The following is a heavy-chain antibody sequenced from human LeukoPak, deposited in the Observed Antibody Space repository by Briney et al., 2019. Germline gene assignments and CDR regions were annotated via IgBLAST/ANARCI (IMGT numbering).Heavy chain of an antibody. CDR2: ISSNGGST. J-gene: IGHJ4*02. CDR3: VKGRGLPPALLDY. CDR1: GFTFSSYA. Sequence: PGGSLRLFCSASGFTFSSYAMHWVRQAPGKGLEYVSAISSNGGSTYYADSVKGRFTISRDDSKNTLYLQMSSLRAEDTAVYYRVKGRGLPPALLDYWGQGTLVTVSS. D-gene: IGHD2-2*01. V-gene: IGHV3-64D*06.